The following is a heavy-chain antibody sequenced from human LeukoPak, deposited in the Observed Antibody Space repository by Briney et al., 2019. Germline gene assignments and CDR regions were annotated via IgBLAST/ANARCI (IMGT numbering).Heavy chain of an antibody. CDR2: IKQDGSAK. CDR1: GFTFSNYW. J-gene: IGHJ4*02. V-gene: IGHV3-7*01. CDR3: AGGQGFLIDY. Sequence: GGSLRLSCAASGFTFSNYWMNWVRQAPGKGLEWVANIKQDGSAKYYVDSVKGRLTISRDNAKSLLYLQMNSLRAEDAAVYYCAGGQGFLIDYWGQGTLVTVSS. D-gene: IGHD3-3*01.